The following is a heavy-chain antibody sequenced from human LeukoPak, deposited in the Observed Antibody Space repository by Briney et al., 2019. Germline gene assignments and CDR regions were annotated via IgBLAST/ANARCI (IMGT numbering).Heavy chain of an antibody. CDR1: GYTFTIYY. V-gene: IGHV1-46*01. J-gene: IGHJ6*02. CDR2: INPSGGST. Sequence: ASVTVSCKASGYTFTIYYIHWVRQAPGQGLEWMGIINPSGGSTTYAQNFQGRVTMTRDTSTSTVYMELSRLRSEDTAVYYCARGRSQMDVWGQGTMVTVSS. CDR3: ARGRSQMDV.